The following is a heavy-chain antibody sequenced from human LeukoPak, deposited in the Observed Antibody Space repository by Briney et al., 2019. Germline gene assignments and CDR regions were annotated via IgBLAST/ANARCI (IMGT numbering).Heavy chain of an antibody. D-gene: IGHD2-2*01. J-gene: IGHJ4*02. CDR3: AKDGGYCSSTSCYYFDY. CDR2: ISGSGGST. CDR1: GFTFSSYA. Sequence: PGGSLRLSCAASGFTFSSYAMSWVRQAPGKGLEWVSAISGSGGSTYYADSVKGRFTISRDNSKNTLYLQMNSLRAEDTAVYYCAKDGGYCSSTSCYYFDYWGQGTLVTVSS. V-gene: IGHV3-23*01.